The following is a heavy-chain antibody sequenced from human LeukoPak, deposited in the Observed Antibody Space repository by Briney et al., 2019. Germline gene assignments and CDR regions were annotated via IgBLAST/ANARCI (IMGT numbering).Heavy chain of an antibody. V-gene: IGHV3-53*01. CDR2: IYSGGST. CDR3: ARGEAAAIDYGMDV. J-gene: IGHJ6*02. CDR1: GFTVSSNY. D-gene: IGHD6-13*01. Sequence: GGSLRLSCAASGFTVSSNYMSWGRQAPGKGLEWVSVIYSGGSTYYADSVKGRFTISRDNSKNTLYLQMNSLRAEDTAVYYCARGEAAAIDYGMDVWGQGTTVTVSS.